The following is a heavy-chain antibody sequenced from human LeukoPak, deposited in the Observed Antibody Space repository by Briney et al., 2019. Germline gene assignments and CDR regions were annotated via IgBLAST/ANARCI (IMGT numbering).Heavy chain of an antibody. Sequence: GGSLRLSCAASGFTFSSSPMHWLRQAPGQGLEWVAVLSYDGSIKSYADSVKGRFTISRDTSKNTLYLQMNSLRAEDTAVYYCARDLVAGSPDYFDYWGQGTLVTVSS. CDR2: LSYDGSIK. V-gene: IGHV3-30-3*01. D-gene: IGHD6-19*01. CDR3: ARDLVAGSPDYFDY. J-gene: IGHJ4*02. CDR1: GFTFSSSP.